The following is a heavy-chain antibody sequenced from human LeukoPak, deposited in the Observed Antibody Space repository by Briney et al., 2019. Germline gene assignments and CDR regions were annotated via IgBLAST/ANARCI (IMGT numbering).Heavy chain of an antibody. J-gene: IGHJ4*02. CDR3: ARGHGSGSYTY. V-gene: IGHV4-30-2*01. D-gene: IGHD3-10*01. CDR1: GGSISSGGYS. CDR2: IYHSGST. Sequence: SETLSLTCAVSGGSISSGGYSWSWIRQPPGKGLEWIGYIYHSGSTYYNPSLKSRVTISVDRSKNQSSLKLSSVTAADTAVYYCARGHGSGSYTYWGQGTLVIVSS.